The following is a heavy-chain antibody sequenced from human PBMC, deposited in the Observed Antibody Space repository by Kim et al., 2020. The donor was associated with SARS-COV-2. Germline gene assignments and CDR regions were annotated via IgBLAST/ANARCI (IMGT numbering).Heavy chain of an antibody. CDR3: ARDPRGDSSLDY. CDR2: IYYSGST. CDR1: GGSISSYY. V-gene: IGHV4-59*01. J-gene: IGHJ4*02. D-gene: IGHD4-17*01. Sequence: SETLSLTCTVSGGSISSYYWSWIRQPPGKGLEWIGYIYYSGSTNYNPSLKSRVTISVDTSKNQFSLKLSSVTAADTAVYYCARDPRGDSSLDYWGQGTLVTVSS.